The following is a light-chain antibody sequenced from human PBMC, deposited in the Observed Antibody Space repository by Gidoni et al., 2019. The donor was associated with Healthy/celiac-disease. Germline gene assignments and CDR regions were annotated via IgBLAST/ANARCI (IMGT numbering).Light chain of an antibody. Sequence: EIVMTQSPATLSVSPGERATLSCRASQSVSSNLAWNQQKPGQAPRLLIYGASTRATGIPARFSGSGSGTEFTLTISSLQSEDFAVYYCQQYNNWPPGVTFGQGTRLEIK. V-gene: IGKV3-15*01. CDR3: QQYNNWPPGVT. J-gene: IGKJ5*01. CDR1: QSVSSN. CDR2: GAS.